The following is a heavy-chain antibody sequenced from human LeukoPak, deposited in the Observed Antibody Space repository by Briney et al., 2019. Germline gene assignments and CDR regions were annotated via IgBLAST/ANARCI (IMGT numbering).Heavy chain of an antibody. CDR1: GFTFGSYA. V-gene: IGHV3-23*01. J-gene: IGHJ4*02. D-gene: IGHD6-19*01. Sequence: GGSLRLSCAASGFTFGSYAMSWVRQAPGKGLEWVSAISGSGGSTYYADSVKGRFTISRDNSKNTLYLQMNSLRAEDTAVYYCANPRRAVAGYFDYWGQGTLVTVSS. CDR2: ISGSGGST. CDR3: ANPRRAVAGYFDY.